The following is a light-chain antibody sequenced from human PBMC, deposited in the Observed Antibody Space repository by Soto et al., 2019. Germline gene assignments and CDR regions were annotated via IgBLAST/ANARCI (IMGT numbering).Light chain of an antibody. CDR1: QSVSSN. Sequence: IVMTQSPATLSVSPGEGATLSCRASQSVSSNLAWYQQKPGQAPRLLIYGASSRATGIPDRFSGSGSGTDFTLTISSLQSEDFAVYYCQQYNNWPPWTFGQGTKVDI. CDR3: QQYNNWPPWT. J-gene: IGKJ1*01. V-gene: IGKV3D-15*01. CDR2: GAS.